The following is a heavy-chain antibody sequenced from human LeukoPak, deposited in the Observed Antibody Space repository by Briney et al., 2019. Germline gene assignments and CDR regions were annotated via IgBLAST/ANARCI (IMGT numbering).Heavy chain of an antibody. CDR1: GGSIINYY. CDR2: VYTSGIT. J-gene: IGHJ4*02. Sequence: SETLSLTCAVSGGSIINYYWNWIRQPAGKALEWIGHVYTSGITSYNPSLKSRVTMSVDTSNNQFSLKLSSVTAADTAVYYCARSVERLSPGDYWGQGTLVTVSS. D-gene: IGHD3-3*01. CDR3: ARSVERLSPGDY. V-gene: IGHV4-4*07.